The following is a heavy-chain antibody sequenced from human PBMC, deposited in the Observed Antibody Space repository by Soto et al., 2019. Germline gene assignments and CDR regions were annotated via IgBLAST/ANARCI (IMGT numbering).Heavy chain of an antibody. Sequence: GASVKVSCKASGGTFSSYAISWVRQAPGQGLEWMGGIIPIFGTANYAQKFQGRVTITADESTSTAYMELSSLRSEDTAVYYCSRPTYYYDSSGYYPFDYWGQGTLVTSPQ. J-gene: IGHJ4*02. CDR2: IIPIFGTA. D-gene: IGHD3-22*01. CDR3: SRPTYYYDSSGYYPFDY. CDR1: GGTFSSYA. V-gene: IGHV1-69*13.